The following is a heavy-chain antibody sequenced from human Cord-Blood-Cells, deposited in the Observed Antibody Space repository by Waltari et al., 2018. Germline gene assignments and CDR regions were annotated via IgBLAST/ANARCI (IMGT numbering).Heavy chain of an antibody. V-gene: IGHV6-1*01. Sequence: QVQLQQSGPGLVKPSQTLSLTCAISGDSVSSNSAAWNWIRQSPSRGLEWLGKTYYRYKWDNDYALSVKSRITINPDTSKNQFSLQLNSVTPEDTAVYYCARDIRVRYNWNYYAFDIWGQGTMVTVSS. CDR1: GDSVSSNSAA. D-gene: IGHD1-7*01. CDR3: ARDIRVRYNWNYYAFDI. J-gene: IGHJ3*02. CDR2: TYYRYKWDN.